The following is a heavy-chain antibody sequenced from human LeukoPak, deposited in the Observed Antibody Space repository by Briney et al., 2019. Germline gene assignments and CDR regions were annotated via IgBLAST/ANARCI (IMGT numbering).Heavy chain of an antibody. CDR2: IYNSGST. Sequence: PSEPLSLTCSVSSGSISSYYWSWIRQPPGKGLEWLGYIYNSGSTKYNPSLKSRVTISVDTSKKQFSLKLSSVTAADTAVYYCARAGYFYDGSGYYLDYFDNWGQGTLVSVSS. V-gene: IGHV4-59*01. D-gene: IGHD3-22*01. J-gene: IGHJ4*02. CDR1: SGSISSYY. CDR3: ARAGYFYDGSGYYLDYFDN.